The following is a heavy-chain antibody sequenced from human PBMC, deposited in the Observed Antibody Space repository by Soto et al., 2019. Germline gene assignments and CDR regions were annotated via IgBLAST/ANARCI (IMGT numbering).Heavy chain of an antibody. D-gene: IGHD3-3*01. V-gene: IGHV3-11*04. CDR2: ISSSGTTI. J-gene: IGHJ4*02. CDR1: GFSFSDYY. Sequence: PGGSLRLSCAASGFSFSDYYMNWIRQAPGKGLEWISDISSSGTTIYYADSVKGRFTISRDNAKNSLHLQMNSLRAEDTAIYYCVRTGDFWSGYSFDYWGQGTRVTVSS. CDR3: VRTGDFWSGYSFDY.